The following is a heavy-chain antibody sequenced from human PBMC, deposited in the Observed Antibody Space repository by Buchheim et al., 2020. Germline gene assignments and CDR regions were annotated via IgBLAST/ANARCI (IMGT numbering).Heavy chain of an antibody. CDR2: IGPGGVGT. CDR1: GFTFINTA. Sequence: EVQLLESGGGLVQPGGSLRLSCAASGFTFINTAMSWFRQAPGKGLEWVSTIGPGGVGTYYADSVKGRCTISGDSSKNQVYLQMDSLRAEDTARYFCVKHTRSEYGASDYWGQGTL. V-gene: IGHV3-23*01. CDR3: VKHTRSEYGASDY. J-gene: IGHJ4*02. D-gene: IGHD4/OR15-4a*01.